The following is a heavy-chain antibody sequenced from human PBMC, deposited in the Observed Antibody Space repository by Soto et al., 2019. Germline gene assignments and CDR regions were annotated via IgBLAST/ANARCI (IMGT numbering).Heavy chain of an antibody. CDR2: ISGSGGST. CDR3: AKENGYSSSWFEFDY. V-gene: IGHV3-23*01. CDR1: GFTFSSYA. D-gene: IGHD6-13*01. Sequence: EVQLLESGGGMVQPGGSLRLSSAASGFTFSSYAMSWVRQAPGKGLEWVSAISGSGGSTYYADSVKGRFTISRDNSKNTLYLQMNSLRAEDTAVYYCAKENGYSSSWFEFDYWGQGTLVTVSS. J-gene: IGHJ4*02.